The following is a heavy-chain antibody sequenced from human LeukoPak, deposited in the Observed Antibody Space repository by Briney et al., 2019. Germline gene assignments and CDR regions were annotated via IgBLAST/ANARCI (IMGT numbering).Heavy chain of an antibody. Sequence: GASVKVSCKASGGTFSSYAISWVRQAPGQGLEWMGGIIPIFGTANYAQKFQGRVTITADESTSTAYMELSSLRSEDTAVYYCARAVDFRVPSPPYYYGSGMSAFDIWGQGTMVTVSS. CDR1: GGTFSSYA. V-gene: IGHV1-69*13. CDR3: ARAVDFRVPSPPYYYGSGMSAFDI. D-gene: IGHD3-10*01. J-gene: IGHJ3*02. CDR2: IIPIFGTA.